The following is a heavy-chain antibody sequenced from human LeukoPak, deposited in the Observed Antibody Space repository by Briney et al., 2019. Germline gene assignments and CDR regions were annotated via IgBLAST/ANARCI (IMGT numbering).Heavy chain of an antibody. CDR3: ARETRIAAAGKGDWFDP. D-gene: IGHD6-13*01. CDR2: ISAYNGNT. CDR1: GYTFTSYG. V-gene: IGHV1-18*01. Sequence: GASVKVSCKASGYTFTSYGISWVRQAPGQGLEWMGWISAYNGNTNYAQKLQGRVTMTTDTSTSTAYMELRSLRSDDTAVYYCARETRIAAAGKGDWFDPWGQGTLVTVLS. J-gene: IGHJ5*02.